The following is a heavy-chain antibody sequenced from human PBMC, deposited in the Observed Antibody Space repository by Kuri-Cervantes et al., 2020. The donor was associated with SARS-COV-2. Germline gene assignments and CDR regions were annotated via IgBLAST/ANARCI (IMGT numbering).Heavy chain of an antibody. J-gene: IGHJ6*02. CDR2: ISGSGTGA. V-gene: IGHV3-23*01. CDR1: GFSFSSYA. Sequence: GESLKISCAASGFSFSSYAMSWVRQAPGKGLEWVSVISGSGTGAYYADSVKGRFTISRYNSKNTLYLQMNSLRAEDTAVYFCAKDPTATTEYYYVMDVWGQGTTVTVSS. D-gene: IGHD1-7*01. CDR3: AKDPTATTEYYYVMDV.